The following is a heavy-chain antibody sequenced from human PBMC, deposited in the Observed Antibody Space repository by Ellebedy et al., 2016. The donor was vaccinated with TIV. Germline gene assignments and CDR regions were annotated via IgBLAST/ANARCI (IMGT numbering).Heavy chain of an antibody. D-gene: IGHD6-13*01. CDR1: GGSFSGYY. CDR3: ASIGYSSWFDP. J-gene: IGHJ5*02. V-gene: IGHV4-34*01. Sequence: MPSETLSLTCAVYGGSFSGYYWSWIRQPPGKGLEWIGEINHSGSTNYNPSLKSRVTISVDTSKNQFSLKLSSVTAADTAVYYCASIGYSSWFDPWGQGTLVTVSS. CDR2: INHSGST.